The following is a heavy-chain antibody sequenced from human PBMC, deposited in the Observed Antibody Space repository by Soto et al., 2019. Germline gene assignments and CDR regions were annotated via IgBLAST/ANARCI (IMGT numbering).Heavy chain of an antibody. D-gene: IGHD2-2*01. J-gene: IGHJ6*01. CDR1: GFTFSSYA. V-gene: IGHV3-23*01. CDR2: IGESGTPT. CDR3: ARDIPGVRNYGMDV. Sequence: EVQLLESGGGLVQPGVSLRLSCAASGFTFSSYAMKWVRQAPGTGLEWVSLIGESGTPTYYADSVKGRFTISRDNSGNTLFLEMYSLRAEDTAVYYCARDIPGVRNYGMDVW.